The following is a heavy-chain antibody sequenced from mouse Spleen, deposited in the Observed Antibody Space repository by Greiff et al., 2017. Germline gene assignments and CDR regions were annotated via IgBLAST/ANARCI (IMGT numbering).Heavy chain of an antibody. V-gene: IGHV1-59*01. CDR3: TRYGKGAMDY. Sequence: VQLQQSGAELVRPGALVKLSCKASGYTFTSYWMHWVKQRPGQGLEWIGVIDPSDSYTSYNQKFKGKATLTVDTSSSTAYMQLSSLTSEDSAVYYCTRYGKGAMDYWGQGTSVTVSS. CDR2: IDPSDSYT. J-gene: IGHJ4*01. CDR1: GYTFTSYW. D-gene: IGHD2-1*01.